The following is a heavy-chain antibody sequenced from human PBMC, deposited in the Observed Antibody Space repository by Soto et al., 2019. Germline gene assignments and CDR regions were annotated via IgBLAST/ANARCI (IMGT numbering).Heavy chain of an antibody. CDR2: IYSGGRT. CDR3: ARERRGIFDY. Sequence: GGSLRLSCAASGFTVSSNYMSWVRQAPGKGLEWVSVIYSGGRTYYADSVKGRFTISRDNSKNTLYLQMNSLRAEETAVYYCARERRGIFDYWGQGTLVTVSS. V-gene: IGHV3-66*01. D-gene: IGHD3-10*01. J-gene: IGHJ4*02. CDR1: GFTVSSNY.